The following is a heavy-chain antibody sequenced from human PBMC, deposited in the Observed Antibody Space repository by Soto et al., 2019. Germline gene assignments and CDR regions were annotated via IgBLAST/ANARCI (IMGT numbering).Heavy chain of an antibody. Sequence: EVQMEESGGGLVKPGGSLRLSCVASGFTFGSHSMYWVRQAPGKGLEWVSSISGSSDYIFYADSVKGRFTISRDNAMNSLYLQMGSLRAEDTAVYYCGRAGLIVVGAASRPVDQWGQGTLVTVSS. V-gene: IGHV3-21*01. J-gene: IGHJ4*02. CDR3: GRAGLIVVGAASRPVDQ. D-gene: IGHD2-15*01. CDR2: ISGSSDYI. CDR1: GFTFGSHS.